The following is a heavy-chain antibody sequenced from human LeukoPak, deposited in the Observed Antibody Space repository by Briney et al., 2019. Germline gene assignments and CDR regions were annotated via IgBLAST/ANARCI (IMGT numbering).Heavy chain of an antibody. Sequence: SETLSLTCTVSGGSLSSYYWSWIRQPPGTGLEWIGYIYYSGSTNYNPSLKSRVTISVDTSKNQFSLNLSSVTAADTAVYYCAREGFGAHDAFDIWGQGTMVTVSS. CDR3: AREGFGAHDAFDI. V-gene: IGHV4-59*01. CDR1: GGSLSSYY. J-gene: IGHJ3*02. CDR2: IYYSGST. D-gene: IGHD4/OR15-4a*01.